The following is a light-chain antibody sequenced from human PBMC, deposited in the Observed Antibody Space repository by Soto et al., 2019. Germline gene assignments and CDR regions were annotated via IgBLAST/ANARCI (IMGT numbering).Light chain of an antibody. CDR1: HNDIGTYDY. CDR2: GVT. V-gene: IGLV2-14*03. Sequence: QSALTHPTSVSGSPGQSITISCTGNHNDIGTYDYVSWYQQHPGRAPRLLIHGVTTRPSGISDRFSASKSGLTASLTISGLQPEDEADYYCSSFTSNRIYVFGPGTKV. J-gene: IGLJ1*01. CDR3: SSFTSNRIYV.